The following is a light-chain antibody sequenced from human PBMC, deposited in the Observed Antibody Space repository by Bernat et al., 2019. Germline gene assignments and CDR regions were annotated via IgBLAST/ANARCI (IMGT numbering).Light chain of an antibody. J-gene: IGLJ3*02. CDR1: SSDIGGYNY. V-gene: IGLV2-11*01. CDR3: CSFAGNSAWV. CDR2: DVN. Sequence: QSALTQPRSVSGPPGQSVTISCTGTSSDIGGYNYVSWYQQHPGKAPKLMIYDVNKRPSGVPDRFSGSKSGNTASLTISGLQAEDEADYYCCSFAGNSAWVFGGATKVTVL.